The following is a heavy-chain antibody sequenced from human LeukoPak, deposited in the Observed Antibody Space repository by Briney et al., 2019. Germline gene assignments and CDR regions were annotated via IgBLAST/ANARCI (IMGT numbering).Heavy chain of an antibody. Sequence: GGSLRLSCAASGFTFSGYAMTWVRQAPGKGLEWVSVISGNGGNSYYADSVKGRFTISRDNSKNTLSLQMNSLRAEDTAVYYCARGQWLAPFDYWGQGTLVTVSS. J-gene: IGHJ4*02. CDR2: ISGNGGNS. D-gene: IGHD6-19*01. CDR1: GFTFSGYA. V-gene: IGHV3-23*01. CDR3: ARGQWLAPFDY.